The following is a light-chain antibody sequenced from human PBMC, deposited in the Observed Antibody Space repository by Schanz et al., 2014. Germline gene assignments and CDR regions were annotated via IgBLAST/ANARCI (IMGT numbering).Light chain of an antibody. J-gene: IGKJ4*01. CDR2: ATS. Sequence: PGERATLSCRASQSVSSGNLAWYQQKPGQAPRLLIYATSNRATGIPDRFSGSGSGTDFTLTISRLEPEDFAVYFCQHRSNWPLTFGGGTKVEIK. CDR1: QSVSSGN. CDR3: QHRSNWPLT. V-gene: IGKV3D-20*02.